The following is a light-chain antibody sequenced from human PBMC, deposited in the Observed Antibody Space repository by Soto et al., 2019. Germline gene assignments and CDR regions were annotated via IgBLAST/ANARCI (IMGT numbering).Light chain of an antibody. CDR1: QSISSW. J-gene: IGKJ1*01. Sequence: DIQMTQSPSTLSASVGDRVTITCRASQSISSWLAWYQQKPGKAPKLLIYDASSLESGVPSRFSGSGSGTEFTLTISSLQPDDFAVYYCQQYGSSPRTFGQGTKVEV. CDR3: QQYGSSPRT. CDR2: DAS. V-gene: IGKV1-5*01.